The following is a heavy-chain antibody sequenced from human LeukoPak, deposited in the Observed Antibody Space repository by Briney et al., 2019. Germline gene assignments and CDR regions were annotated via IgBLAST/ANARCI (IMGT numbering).Heavy chain of an antibody. Sequence: ASVKVSCKASGYTFTSYGISWVRQAPGQGLEWMGWISAYNGNTNYAQKLQGRVTVTTDISTSTAYMELRSLRSDDTAVYYCARDGAADPSYYYGMDVWGQGTTITVSS. CDR1: GYTFTSYG. V-gene: IGHV1-18*01. J-gene: IGHJ6*02. CDR2: ISAYNGNT. D-gene: IGHD3-16*01. CDR3: ARDGAADPSYYYGMDV.